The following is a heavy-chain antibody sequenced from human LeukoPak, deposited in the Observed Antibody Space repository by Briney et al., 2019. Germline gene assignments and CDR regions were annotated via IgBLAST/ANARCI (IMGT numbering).Heavy chain of an antibody. D-gene: IGHD2-15*01. J-gene: IGHJ4*02. CDR1: GFTVSSNY. CDR3: SNDIVADEGGGY. CDR2: IYSGGST. Sequence: GGSLRLSCAASGFTVSSNYMSWVRQAPGKGLEWVSVIYSGGSTYYADSVKGRFTISRDNSKNTLYLQMNSLRAEDTAVYYCSNDIVADEGGGYWGQGTLVTVSS. V-gene: IGHV3-53*05.